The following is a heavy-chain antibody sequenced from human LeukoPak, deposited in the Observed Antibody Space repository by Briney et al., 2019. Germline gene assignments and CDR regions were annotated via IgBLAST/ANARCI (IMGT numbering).Heavy chain of an antibody. J-gene: IGHJ3*02. Sequence: PSETLSLTCTVSGGSISSYYWSWIRQPPGKGLEWIGYIYYSGSTNYNPSLKSRVTISVDTSKNQFSLKPSSVTAADTAVYYCAREKGPEGYCSDGSCYSRNAFDIWGQGTMVTVSS. CDR3: AREKGPEGYCSDGSCYSRNAFDI. V-gene: IGHV4-59*01. D-gene: IGHD2-15*01. CDR1: GGSISSYY. CDR2: IYYSGST.